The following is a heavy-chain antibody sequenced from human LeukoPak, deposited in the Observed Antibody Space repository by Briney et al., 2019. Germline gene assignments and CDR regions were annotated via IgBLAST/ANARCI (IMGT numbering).Heavy chain of an antibody. J-gene: IGHJ4*02. D-gene: IGHD1-26*01. CDR2: IYYSGTT. CDR1: GGSVSSSTFY. V-gene: IGHV4-39*07. CDR3: ARGGNVGYSGSFHFDY. Sequence: SETLSLTCNVSGGSVSSSTFYWAWIRQPPGKGLEWIANIYYSGTTYYTPSLQSRVTVSIDTSKNQVSLTVKSVTAADTAFYYCARGGNVGYSGSFHFDYWGQGTLVSVSS.